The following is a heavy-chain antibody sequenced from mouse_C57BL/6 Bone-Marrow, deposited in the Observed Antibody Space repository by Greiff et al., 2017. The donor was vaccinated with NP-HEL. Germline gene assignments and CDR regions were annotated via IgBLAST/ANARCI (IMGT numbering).Heavy chain of an antibody. D-gene: IGHD1-1*01. J-gene: IGHJ4*01. V-gene: IGHV1-64*01. CDR2: IHPTSGST. Sequence: QVQLQQPGAELVKPGASVKLSCKASGYTFTSYWMHWVKQRPGQGLEWIGMIHPTSGSTNYNEKFKSKATLTVDKSSSTAYMQLSSLTSEDSAVYYCACATVDYYYAMDYWGQGTSVTVSS. CDR1: GYTFTSYW. CDR3: ACATVDYYYAMDY.